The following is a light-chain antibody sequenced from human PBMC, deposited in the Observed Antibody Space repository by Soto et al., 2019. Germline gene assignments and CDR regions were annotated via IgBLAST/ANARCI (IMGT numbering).Light chain of an antibody. V-gene: IGLV2-14*03. CDR1: SCDVGAYNY. CDR3: CSYAGSNTHYV. J-gene: IGLJ1*01. Sequence: QSALTQPASVSGSPGQSIAISWTGTSCDVGAYNYVSWYQHHPGKAPELLLYDVSNRPSGVSDRFSGSRSGNTASLTISALQAEDEADYYCCSYAGSNTHYVFGTGTKLTVL. CDR2: DVS.